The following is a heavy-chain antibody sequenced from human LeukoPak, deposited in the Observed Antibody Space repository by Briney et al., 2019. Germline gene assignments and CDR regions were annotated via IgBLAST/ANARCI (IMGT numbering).Heavy chain of an antibody. D-gene: IGHD1-7*01. Sequence: SETLSLTCAVYGGSFSGYYWSWIRQPPGKGLEWIGEINHSGSTNYNPSLKSRVTISVDTSKNQFSLKLSSVTAADTAVYYCARGSRYHWNYICNYWGQRTLVTVSS. CDR2: INHSGST. CDR3: ARGSRYHWNYICNY. CDR1: GGSFSGYY. J-gene: IGHJ4*02. V-gene: IGHV4-34*01.